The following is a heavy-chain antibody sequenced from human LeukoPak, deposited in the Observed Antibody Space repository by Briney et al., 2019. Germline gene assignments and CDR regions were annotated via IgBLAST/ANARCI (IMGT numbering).Heavy chain of an antibody. V-gene: IGHV3-74*01. CDR2: INSDGSST. D-gene: IGHD1-26*01. Sequence: PGGSLRLSCAAFGFTFSSYWMHWVRQAPGKGLVWVSRINSDGSSTSYADSVKGRFTISRDNAKNTLYLQMNSLRAEDTAVYYCARDRIVGAQPDWGQGTLVTVSS. CDR1: GFTFSSYW. CDR3: ARDRIVGAQPD. J-gene: IGHJ4*02.